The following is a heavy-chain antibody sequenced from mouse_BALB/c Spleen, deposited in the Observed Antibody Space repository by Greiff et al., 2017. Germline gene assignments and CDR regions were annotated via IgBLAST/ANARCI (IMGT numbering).Heavy chain of an antibody. CDR2: ISYSGST. CDR3: ARDDNYGVFAY. V-gene: IGHV3-8*02. J-gene: IGHJ3*01. D-gene: IGHD2-1*01. CDR1: GDSITSCY. Sequence: VQLKQSGPSLVKPSQTLSLTCSVTGDSITSCYWNWIRKFPGNKLEYMGYISYSGSTYYNPSLKSRISITRDTSKNQYYLQLNSVTTEDTATYYCARDDNYGVFAYWGQGTLVTVSA.